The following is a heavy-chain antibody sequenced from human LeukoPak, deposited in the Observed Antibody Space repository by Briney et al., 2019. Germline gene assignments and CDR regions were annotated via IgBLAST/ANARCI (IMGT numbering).Heavy chain of an antibody. V-gene: IGHV6-1*01. J-gene: IGHJ4*02. CDR1: GDSVSTNTGA. CDR3: ARGSTVADFDY. Sequence: SQTLSLTCAISGDSVSTNTGAWNWIRQSPSRGLEWLGRTYYRAKWYNNYAESVKGRITINPDTSKNQFSLQLNSMTPEDTAVYYCARGSTVADFDYWSQGTLVTISS. CDR2: TYYRAKWYN. D-gene: IGHD4-23*01.